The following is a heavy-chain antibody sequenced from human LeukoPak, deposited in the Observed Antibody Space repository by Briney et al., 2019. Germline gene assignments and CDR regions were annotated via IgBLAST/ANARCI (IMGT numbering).Heavy chain of an antibody. J-gene: IGHJ4*02. D-gene: IGHD3-22*01. CDR3: AREVYDSSGYYSIDY. Sequence: SETLSLTCTVSGYSISSGYYWGWIRQPPRKGLEWIGYIYYGGNTNYNPSLKSRVTISVDTPKNQFSLKLSSVTAADTAVYYCAREVYDSSGYYSIDYWGQGTLVTVSS. CDR1: GYSISSGYY. CDR2: IYYGGNT. V-gene: IGHV4-38-2*02.